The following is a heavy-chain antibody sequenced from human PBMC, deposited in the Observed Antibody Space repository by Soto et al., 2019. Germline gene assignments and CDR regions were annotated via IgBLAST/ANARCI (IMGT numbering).Heavy chain of an antibody. CDR3: ANMDGYYALTN. D-gene: IGHD3-22*01. J-gene: IGHJ4*02. Sequence: QVQLQESGPGLVKPSETLSLTCTISGASISSYYWNWIRQPPGKGLEWIGDIYNNGSTHYNPSLQSRVTISADTSKNQFSLKLNSVTAADTAVYYCANMDGYYALTNWGQGTLVTVSS. CDR2: IYNNGST. V-gene: IGHV4-59*01. CDR1: GASISSYY.